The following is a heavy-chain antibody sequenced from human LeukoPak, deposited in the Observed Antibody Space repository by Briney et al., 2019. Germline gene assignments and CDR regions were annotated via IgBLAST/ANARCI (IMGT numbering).Heavy chain of an antibody. J-gene: IGHJ3*02. D-gene: IGHD1-1*01. CDR1: GYTFTSYG. CDR3: ARADYEGNNWRDDAFDI. CDR2: ISAYNGNT. V-gene: IGHV1-18*01. Sequence: ASVKVSCKASGYTFTSYGISWVRQAPGQGLEWMGWISAYNGNTNYAQNFQGRVTITADKSTSTAYMELSSLTSEDTAVYYCARADYEGNNWRDDAFDIWGQGTMVTVSS.